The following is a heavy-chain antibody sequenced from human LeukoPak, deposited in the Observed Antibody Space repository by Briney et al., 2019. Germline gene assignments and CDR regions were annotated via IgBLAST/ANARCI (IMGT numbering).Heavy chain of an antibody. CDR2: IYYSGST. CDR1: GGSISSYY. V-gene: IGHV4-59*01. Sequence: SETLSLTCTVSGGSISSYYWSWIRQPPGKGLEWIGYIYYSGSTNYNPSLKSRVTISVDTSKNQFSLKLSSVTAADTAVYYCARDKLSFSSRYNWFDPWGQGSLVTVSS. D-gene: IGHD6-13*01. CDR3: ARDKLSFSSRYNWFDP. J-gene: IGHJ5*02.